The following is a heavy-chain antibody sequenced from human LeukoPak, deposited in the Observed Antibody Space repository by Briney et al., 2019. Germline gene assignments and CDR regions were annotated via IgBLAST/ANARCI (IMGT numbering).Heavy chain of an antibody. Sequence: GRSLRLSCVASGSTFSTSWMTWVRQAPGKGLEWVANIKQDGSEKYYVDSVKGRFTISRDNAKNSLYLQMNSLRAEDTAVYYCASEYDYGDSQWGQGTLVTVSS. V-gene: IGHV3-7*01. J-gene: IGHJ4*02. CDR1: GSTFSTSW. D-gene: IGHD4-17*01. CDR3: ASEYDYGDSQ. CDR2: IKQDGSEK.